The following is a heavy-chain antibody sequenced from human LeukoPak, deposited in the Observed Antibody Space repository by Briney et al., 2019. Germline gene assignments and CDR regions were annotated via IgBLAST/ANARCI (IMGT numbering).Heavy chain of an antibody. CDR2: IYYSGST. J-gene: IGHJ4*02. Sequence: SETLSLTCTVSGGSISSSSYYWSWIRQPPGKGLEWIGYIYYSGSTNYNPSLKSRVTISVDTSKNQFSLKLSSVTAADTAVYYCARYIVVVAYFDYWGQGTLVTVSS. V-gene: IGHV4-61*05. CDR3: ARYIVVVAYFDY. CDR1: GGSISSSSYY. D-gene: IGHD2-2*01.